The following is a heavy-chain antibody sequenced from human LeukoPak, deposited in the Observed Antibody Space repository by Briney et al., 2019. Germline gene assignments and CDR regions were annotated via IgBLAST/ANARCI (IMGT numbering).Heavy chain of an antibody. CDR3: ARRTHCSGGSCYQYYFDY. J-gene: IGHJ4*02. D-gene: IGHD2-15*01. CDR2: IKQDGSEK. Sequence: PGGSLRLSCAAPGFTFSSYWMSWVRQAPGKGLEWVANIKQDGSEKYYVDSVKGRFTISRDNAKNSLYLQMNSLRAEDTAVYYCARRTHCSGGSCYQYYFDYWGQGTLVTVSS. V-gene: IGHV3-7*01. CDR1: GFTFSSYW.